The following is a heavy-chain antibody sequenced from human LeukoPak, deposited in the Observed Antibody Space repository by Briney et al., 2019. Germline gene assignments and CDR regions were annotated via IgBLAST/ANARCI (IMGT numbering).Heavy chain of an antibody. D-gene: IGHD1-1*01. V-gene: IGHV3-74*01. CDR2: INSDGSIT. CDR3: ARLGLEVGGPNWFDP. CDR1: GFTFTTYW. Sequence: PGGSLRLSCAASGFTFTTYWMHWVRQAPGKGLVWVSHINSDGSITSYADSVKGRFTISRDNAKNTLYLQMNSLRAEDTAVYYCARLGLEVGGPNWFDPWGQGTLVTVSS. J-gene: IGHJ5*02.